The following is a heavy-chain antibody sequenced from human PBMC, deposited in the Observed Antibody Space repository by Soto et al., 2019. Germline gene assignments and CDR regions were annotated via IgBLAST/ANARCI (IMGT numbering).Heavy chain of an antibody. CDR3: AATVVAATRWFDP. CDR2: IYYSGST. D-gene: IGHD2-15*01. CDR1: GVSISSSSYY. J-gene: IGHJ5*02. Sequence: SETLSLTCTVSGVSISSSSYYWGWIRQPPGKGLEWIGSIYYSGSTYYNPSLKSRVTISVDTSKNQFSLKLSSVTAADTAVYYCAATVVAATRWFDPWGQGTLVTVS. V-gene: IGHV4-39*01.